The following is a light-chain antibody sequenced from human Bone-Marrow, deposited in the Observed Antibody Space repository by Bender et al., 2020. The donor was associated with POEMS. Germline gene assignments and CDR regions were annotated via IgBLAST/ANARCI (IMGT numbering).Light chain of an antibody. V-gene: IGLV3-21*03. CDR2: DDT. Sequence: SYVLTQPPSVSVAPGKTATITCGGNDIGTKSVHWYQQNPGQAPVLVVYDDTDRPSGIPDRFSGSNSGKTATLTISRVEAGDEADYYCQVWDRNSDQFVFGTGTKVSVL. J-gene: IGLJ1*01. CDR3: QVWDRNSDQFV. CDR1: DIGTKS.